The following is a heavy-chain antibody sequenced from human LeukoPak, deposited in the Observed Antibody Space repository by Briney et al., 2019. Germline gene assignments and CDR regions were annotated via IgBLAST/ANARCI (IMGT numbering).Heavy chain of an antibody. V-gene: IGHV4-34*01. J-gene: IGHJ5*02. Sequence: KPSETLSLTCAVYGGSFSGYYWSWIRQPPGKGLEWIGEINHSGSTNCNPSLKSRVTISVDTSKNQFSLKLSSVTAADTAVYYCARGGYSGYDFWFDPWGQGTLVTVSS. CDR3: ARGGYSGYDFWFDP. D-gene: IGHD5-12*01. CDR2: INHSGST. CDR1: GGSFSGYY.